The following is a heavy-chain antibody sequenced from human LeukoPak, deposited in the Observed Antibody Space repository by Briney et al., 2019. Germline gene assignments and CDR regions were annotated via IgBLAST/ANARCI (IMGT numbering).Heavy chain of an antibody. CDR3: TRGASAVNTNYYYYMDV. CDR1: GFTFSDHY. D-gene: IGHD4-17*01. J-gene: IGHJ6*03. V-gene: IGHV3-72*01. CDR2: TRNKAKSYTT. Sequence: GGSLRLSCAASGFTFSDHYMDWVRQAPGKELEWVGRTRNKAKSYTTEYAASVKGRFTISRDDSRNSMSLQMNSLKIEDTAVYFCTRGASAVNTNYYYYMDVWGKGTTVTVSS.